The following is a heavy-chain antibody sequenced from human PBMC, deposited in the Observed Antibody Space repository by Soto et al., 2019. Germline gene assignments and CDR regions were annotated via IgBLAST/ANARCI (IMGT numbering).Heavy chain of an antibody. CDR2: IYYSGST. Sequence: QVQLQESGPGLVKPSQTLSLTCTVSGGSISSGGYYWSWIRQHPGKGLEWIGYIYYSGSTYYNPSLKSRVTISVDTSKNQFSLKLNSVTAADTAVYYCARDSASGWYSAIDYWGQGTLVTVSS. D-gene: IGHD6-19*01. CDR3: ARDSASGWYSAIDY. V-gene: IGHV4-31*03. CDR1: GGSISSGGYY. J-gene: IGHJ4*02.